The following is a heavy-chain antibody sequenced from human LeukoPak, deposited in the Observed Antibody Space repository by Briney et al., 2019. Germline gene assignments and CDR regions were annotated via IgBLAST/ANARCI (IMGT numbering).Heavy chain of an antibody. Sequence: PGGSLRLSCAASGFTFSSYWMSWVRQAPGKGLEWVANIKQDGSEKYYVDSVKGRFTISRDNAKNSLYLQMNSLRAEDTAVYYCARDTSSGWYGYYYYMDVWGKGTTVTVSS. J-gene: IGHJ6*03. CDR1: GFTFSSYW. CDR2: IKQDGSEK. D-gene: IGHD6-19*01. CDR3: ARDTSSGWYGYYYYMDV. V-gene: IGHV3-7*01.